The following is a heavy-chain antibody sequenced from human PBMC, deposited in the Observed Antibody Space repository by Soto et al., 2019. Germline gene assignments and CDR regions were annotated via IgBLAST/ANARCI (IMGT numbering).Heavy chain of an antibody. J-gene: IGHJ4*02. CDR2: IDPSDSHT. CDR3: ARQIYDSDTGPNFQDYFDS. D-gene: IGHD3-22*01. Sequence: ESLEIFRNGCGHGFPGYCISWVPHKPGKGPEWMGRIDPSDSHTYYSPSFRGHVTISATKSITTVFLQWSRPRASDTAMYYCARQIYDSDTGPNFQDYFDSWGQGTAVTVSS. CDR1: GHGFPGYC. V-gene: IGHV5-10-1*01.